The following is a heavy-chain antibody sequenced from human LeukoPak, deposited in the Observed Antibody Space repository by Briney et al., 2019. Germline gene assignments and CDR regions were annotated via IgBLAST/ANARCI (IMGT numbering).Heavy chain of an antibody. D-gene: IGHD6-19*01. Sequence: QSGGSLRLSCAAAGLTFSSYGMHWVRQAPGKGLEWVAFIRYDGSNKYYADSVKGRFTISRDNSKNTLYLQMNSLRAEDTAVYYCATDLRRGAVAGIRQGGHYWGQGTLVTVSS. CDR1: GLTFSSYG. J-gene: IGHJ4*02. CDR2: IRYDGSNK. V-gene: IGHV3-30*02. CDR3: ATDLRRGAVAGIRQGGHY.